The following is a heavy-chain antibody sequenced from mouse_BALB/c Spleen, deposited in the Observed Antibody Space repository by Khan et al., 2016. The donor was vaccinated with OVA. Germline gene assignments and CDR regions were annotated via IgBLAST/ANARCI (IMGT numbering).Heavy chain of an antibody. D-gene: IGHD1-1*01. V-gene: IGHV1S136*01. Sequence: VQLKQSGPELVKPGASVKMSCKASGYTFTSYVMHWVKQKPGQGLEWIGYINPYNDGTKYNEKFKGKATLTSDKSSSTAYMELSSLTSEDSAVYYCARKDYYGSSYYGYFDVWGAGTTVTVSS. J-gene: IGHJ1*01. CDR1: GYTFTSYV. CDR2: INPYNDGT. CDR3: ARKDYYGSSYYGYFDV.